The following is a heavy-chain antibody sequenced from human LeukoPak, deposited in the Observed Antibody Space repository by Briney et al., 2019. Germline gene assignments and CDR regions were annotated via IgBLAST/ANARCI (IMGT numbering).Heavy chain of an antibody. Sequence: GASVKVSCKASGYTFTGYYMHWVRQAPGQGLEWMGWINPNSGGTNYAQKFQGRVTMTRDTSISTAYMELSRLRSDDTAVYYCAREGGGYCSSTSCDDAFDIWGQGTMVTVSS. D-gene: IGHD2-2*01. CDR3: AREGGGYCSSTSCDDAFDI. V-gene: IGHV1-2*02. CDR1: GYTFTGYY. CDR2: INPNSGGT. J-gene: IGHJ3*02.